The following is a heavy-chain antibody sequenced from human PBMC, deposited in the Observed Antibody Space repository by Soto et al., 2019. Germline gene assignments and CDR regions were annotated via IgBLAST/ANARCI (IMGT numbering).Heavy chain of an antibody. Sequence: QVHLVQSGAEVKKPGSSVKVSCKAARGTFSTYTLIWVRQAPGQGLEWMGRIMPMVTVTNSAQKFQGRVTLTADNSTRAAFMDLTSLISDDTAVYYCSIVSWSAETFDVWGQGTMVTVSS. CDR1: RGTFSTYT. J-gene: IGHJ3*01. D-gene: IGHD2-2*01. CDR3: SIVSWSAETFDV. V-gene: IGHV1-69*02. CDR2: IMPMVTVT.